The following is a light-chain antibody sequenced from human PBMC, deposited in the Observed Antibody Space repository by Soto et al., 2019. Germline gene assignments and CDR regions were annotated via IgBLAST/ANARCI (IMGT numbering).Light chain of an antibody. Sequence: DIQMTQSPSSVSASVGDRVTITCRASQGVSSWLAWYQQKPGKTPSLLIYRASSLQSGVPSRFSGSGSGTDFTLTISSLQHEDFATYYCQQADRLPLTFGGGTKVDIK. V-gene: IGKV1D-12*01. CDR3: QQADRLPLT. CDR1: QGVSSW. CDR2: RAS. J-gene: IGKJ4*01.